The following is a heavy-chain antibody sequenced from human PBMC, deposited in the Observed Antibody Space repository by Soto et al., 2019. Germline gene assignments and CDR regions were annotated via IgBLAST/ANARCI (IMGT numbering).Heavy chain of an antibody. CDR2: INPNGGVT. CDR3: ARESGGATATLDYYYFYMDV. D-gene: IGHD5-12*01. V-gene: IGHV1-2*02. CDR1: GDSFNDYY. J-gene: IGHJ6*03. Sequence: QVQLVQSGAEVRKPGASVTVSCRSSGDSFNDYYIHWVRQAPGQGFEGMGWINPNGGVTKYAQKFQGGGSITRDTAIRTVYMQLSRLRSDDTAVYYCARESGGATATLDYYYFYMDVWGTGTTVTVSS.